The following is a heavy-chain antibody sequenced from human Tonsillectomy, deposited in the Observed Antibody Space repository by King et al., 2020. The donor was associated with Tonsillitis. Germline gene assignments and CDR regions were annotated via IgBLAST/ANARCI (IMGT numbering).Heavy chain of an antibody. V-gene: IGHV4-59*01. D-gene: IGHD4-17*01. Sequence: VQLQESGPGLVKPSETLSLTCTVSGGSISSYYWSWIRQPPGKGLEWIGYIYYSGSTNYNPSLKSRVTISVDTSKNQFSLKLSSVTAADTAVYYCARDKGDYVSYYYYGMDVWGQGTTVTVSS. CDR3: ARDKGDYVSYYYYGMDV. J-gene: IGHJ6*02. CDR1: GGSISSYY. CDR2: IYYSGST.